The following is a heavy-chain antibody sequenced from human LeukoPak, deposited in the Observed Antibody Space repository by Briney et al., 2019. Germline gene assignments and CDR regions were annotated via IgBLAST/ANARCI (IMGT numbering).Heavy chain of an antibody. CDR3: AKADDPYGSGSYPVGY. CDR1: GFTFVSLA. J-gene: IGHJ4*02. V-gene: IGHV3-30*02. Sequence: GGSRRPSCAALGFTFVSLAMPGAGRVQGKGLEWGAFIRYDGSNKYYADSVKGRFTISRDNSKNTLYLQMNSLRAEDTAVYYCAKADDPYGSGSYPVGYWGQGTLVTVSS. D-gene: IGHD3-10*01. CDR2: IRYDGSNK.